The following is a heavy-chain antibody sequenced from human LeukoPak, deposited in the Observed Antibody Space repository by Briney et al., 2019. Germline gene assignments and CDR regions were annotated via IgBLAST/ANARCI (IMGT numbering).Heavy chain of an antibody. CDR1: GFTFSSYA. V-gene: IGHV3-23*01. CDR3: AKEPIVSPIVVVVAATQS. CDR2: ISGSGGST. D-gene: IGHD2-15*01. J-gene: IGHJ4*02. Sequence: PGGSLGLSCAASGFTFSSYAMSWVRQAPGKGLEWVSAISGSGGSTYYADSVKGRFTISRDNSKNTLYLQMNSLRAEDTAVYYCAKEPIVSPIVVVVAATQSWGQGTLVTVSS.